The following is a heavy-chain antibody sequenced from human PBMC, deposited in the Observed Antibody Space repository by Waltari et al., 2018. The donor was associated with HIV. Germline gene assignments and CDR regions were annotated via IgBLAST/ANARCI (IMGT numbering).Heavy chain of an antibody. CDR2: IIPFFGTG. D-gene: IGHD5-12*01. CDR3: ARGRDGSSARSSFDY. Sequence: QVQLVQSGAEVKKPGSSVKVSCKASGGTFSNSGISWVRQAPGQGLEWMGNIIPFFGTGNNSQEFQGAVTFTADHATSTAYMELCSLRSEDTAFYYCARGRDGSSARSSFDYWGQGTLVTVSS. V-gene: IGHV1-69*18. J-gene: IGHJ4*02. CDR1: GGTFSNSG.